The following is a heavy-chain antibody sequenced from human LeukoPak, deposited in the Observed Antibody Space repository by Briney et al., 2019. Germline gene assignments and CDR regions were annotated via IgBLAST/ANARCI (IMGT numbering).Heavy chain of an antibody. J-gene: IGHJ4*02. CDR3: ARGGAEWVTLWGYYFDY. Sequence: ASVKVSCKASGYTFTSYGISWVRQAPGQGLEWMGWISAYNGNTNYAQKLQGRVTMTTDTSTSTAYMELRSLRSDDTAVYYCARGGAEWVTLWGYYFDYWGQGTLVTVSS. D-gene: IGHD2-21*02. CDR1: GYTFTSYG. V-gene: IGHV1-18*01. CDR2: ISAYNGNT.